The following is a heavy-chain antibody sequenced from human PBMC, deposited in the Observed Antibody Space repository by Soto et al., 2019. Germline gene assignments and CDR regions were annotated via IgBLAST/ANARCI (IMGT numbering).Heavy chain of an antibody. CDR2: IKQDGSEK. CDR1: GFTFSSYW. V-gene: IGHV3-7*05. D-gene: IGHD4-17*01. CDR3: AREPERVTVTPNENWFDP. J-gene: IGHJ5*02. Sequence: EVQLVESGGGLVQPGGSLRLSCAASGFTFSSYWMSWVRQAPGKGLEWVANIKQDGSEKYYVDSVKGRFTISRDNAKNSRYMQMNSLSAEDTAVYYCAREPERVTVTPNENWFDPWGQGTLVTVSS.